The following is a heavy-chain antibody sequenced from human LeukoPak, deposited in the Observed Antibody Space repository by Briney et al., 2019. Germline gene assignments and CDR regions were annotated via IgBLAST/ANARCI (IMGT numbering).Heavy chain of an antibody. Sequence: ASVKVSCKASGYTFTGYYMHWVRQAPGQGLEWMGWINPNSGGTNYAQKFQGRVTMTRDTSISTAYMELSRLRSDDTAVYYCARTLDSSGYDNWFDPWGQGTLVTVSS. D-gene: IGHD3-22*01. CDR2: INPNSGGT. J-gene: IGHJ5*02. V-gene: IGHV1-2*02. CDR1: GYTFTGYY. CDR3: ARTLDSSGYDNWFDP.